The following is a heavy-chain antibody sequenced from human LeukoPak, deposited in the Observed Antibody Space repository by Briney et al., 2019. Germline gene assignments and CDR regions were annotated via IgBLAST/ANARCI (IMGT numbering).Heavy chain of an antibody. CDR3: ARGTYYYDSSGYQDYCYSMDV. V-gene: IGHV4-59*11. J-gene: IGHJ6*03. D-gene: IGHD3-22*01. CDR1: GGSTNSHY. Sequence: SETLSLTCAVSGGSTNSHYWSWIRQPPGRGLEWIGHIYYSGSTNYNPSLKSRVSISVDTSGNQISLKVSSVTAADTAVYYCARGTYYYDSSGYQDYCYSMDVWGKGTTVTVSS. CDR2: IYYSGST.